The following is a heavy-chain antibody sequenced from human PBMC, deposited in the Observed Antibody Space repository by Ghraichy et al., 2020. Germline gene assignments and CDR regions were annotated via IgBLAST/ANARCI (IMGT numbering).Heavy chain of an antibody. V-gene: IGHV4-4*09. D-gene: IGHD6-19*01. CDR3: ARGLRQWLPNNWFDP. CDR2: IYTSGST. J-gene: IGHJ5*02. Sequence: SQTLSLTCTVSGGSISSYYWSWIRQPPGKGLEWIGYIYTSGSTNYNPSLKSRVTISVDTSKNQFSLKLSSVTAADTAVYYCARGLRQWLPNNWFDPWGQGTLVTVSS. CDR1: GGSISSYY.